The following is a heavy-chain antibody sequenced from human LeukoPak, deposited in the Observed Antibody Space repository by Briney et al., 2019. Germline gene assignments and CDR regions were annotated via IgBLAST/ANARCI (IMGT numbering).Heavy chain of an antibody. D-gene: IGHD4-17*01. CDR2: ISSSSSTI. V-gene: IGHV3-48*04. CDR1: AFSFSGYN. Sequence: SGGSLRLSCAASAFSFSGYNMNWVRQAPGKGVEWVSYISSSSSTIYYADSVKGRFTISRDNAKNSLYLQMNSLRAEDTAVYYCARDRYGDYSFDIWGQGTMVTVS. CDR3: ARDRYGDYSFDI. J-gene: IGHJ3*02.